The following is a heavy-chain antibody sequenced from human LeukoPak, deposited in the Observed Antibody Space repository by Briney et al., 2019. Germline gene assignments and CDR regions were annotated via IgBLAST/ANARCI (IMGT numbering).Heavy chain of an antibody. CDR1: GFTFSSYA. V-gene: IGHV3-30*04. Sequence: GGSLRLSCAASGFTFSSYAMHWVRQAPGKGLEWVAVISYDGSNKYYADSVKGRFTISRDNSKNTLYLQMNSLRAEDTAVYYCARGAEWLVPDYWGQGTLVTVSS. J-gene: IGHJ4*02. CDR2: ISYDGSNK. CDR3: ARGAEWLVPDY. D-gene: IGHD6-19*01.